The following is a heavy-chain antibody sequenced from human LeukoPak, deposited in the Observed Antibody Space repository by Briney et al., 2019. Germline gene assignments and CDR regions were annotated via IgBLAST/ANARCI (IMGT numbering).Heavy chain of an antibody. J-gene: IGHJ1*01. CDR3: ARGGLAAAGTCFQH. Sequence: SVKVSCKASGGTFSSYAISWVRQAPGQGLEWMGGIIPIFGTANYAQKFQGRVTITADESTSTAYMELSSLRSEDTAVYYCARGGLAAAGTCFQHWGQGTLVTVSS. CDR2: IIPIFGTA. D-gene: IGHD6-13*01. V-gene: IGHV1-69*13. CDR1: GGTFSSYA.